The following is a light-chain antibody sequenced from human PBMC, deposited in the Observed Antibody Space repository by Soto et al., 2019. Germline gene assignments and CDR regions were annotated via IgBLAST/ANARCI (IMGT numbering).Light chain of an antibody. CDR1: QSVLYSSNNKNY. J-gene: IGKJ1*01. CDR3: QQYYSTPRT. V-gene: IGKV4-1*01. Sequence: DIVMTQSPDSLAVSLGERASINCKSSQSVLYSSNNKNYLAWYQQKPGQPPKLLIYWVSTRESGVPDRFSGSGSGTDFTLTISSLQAEDVAVYYCQQYYSTPRTFGQGTKVDSK. CDR2: WVS.